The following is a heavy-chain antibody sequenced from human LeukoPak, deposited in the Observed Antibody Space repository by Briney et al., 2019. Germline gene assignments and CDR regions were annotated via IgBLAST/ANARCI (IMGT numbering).Heavy chain of an antibody. D-gene: IGHD3-22*01. CDR3: ARVSYYDSSGYYYGYAFDI. Sequence: GGSLRLSCAASGFTFSSYWMSWVRQAPGKGLEWVANIKQDGSEKYYVDSVKGRFTISRDNAKNSLYLQMNSLRAEDTAVYYCARVSYYDSSGYYYGYAFDIWGQGTMITVSS. J-gene: IGHJ3*02. V-gene: IGHV3-7*01. CDR2: IKQDGSEK. CDR1: GFTFSSYW.